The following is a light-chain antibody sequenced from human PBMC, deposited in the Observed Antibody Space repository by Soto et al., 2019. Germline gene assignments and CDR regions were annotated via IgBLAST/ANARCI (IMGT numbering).Light chain of an antibody. V-gene: IGKV3-20*01. CDR2: GAS. CDR3: QQYGSSPRT. CDR1: PSVSSSY. Sequence: EIVLTQSPGTLSLSPGERATLSCRASPSVSSSYLAWYQQKPGQAPRLLIYGASSRATGIPDRFSGSGSGTDFTLTISRLEPEDCAVYYCQQYGSSPRTFGQGTKVDIK. J-gene: IGKJ1*01.